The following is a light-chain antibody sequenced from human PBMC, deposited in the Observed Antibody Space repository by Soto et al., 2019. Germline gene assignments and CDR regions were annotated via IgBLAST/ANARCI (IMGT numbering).Light chain of an antibody. CDR1: QSVEDD. CDR3: QQYNRWPLA. Sequence: ERVMTQSPATLAVSPGGRATLSCRASQSVEDDVAWYQQRPGQAPRLLISGATERATDVPARFSGSGSGTDFTLTINSLQSDDIAVYYCQQYNRWPLAFGGGTKVEVK. CDR2: GAT. J-gene: IGKJ4*01. V-gene: IGKV3-15*01.